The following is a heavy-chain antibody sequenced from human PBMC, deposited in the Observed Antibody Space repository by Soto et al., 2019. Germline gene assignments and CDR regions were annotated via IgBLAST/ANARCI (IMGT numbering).Heavy chain of an antibody. CDR2: IYPGDSDT. CDR3: ARLDSSGDLAY. V-gene: IGHV5-51*07. Sequence: QMSSCTGCEYSYTRDWVCSLHQMPGKGLEWMGIIYPGDSDTRYSPSFQGQVTISADKSFSTAYLQWSSLKASDTAMYYCARLDSSGDLAYWGHGTLVTVSS. D-gene: IGHD3-22*01. J-gene: IGHJ4*01. CDR1: EYSYTRDW.